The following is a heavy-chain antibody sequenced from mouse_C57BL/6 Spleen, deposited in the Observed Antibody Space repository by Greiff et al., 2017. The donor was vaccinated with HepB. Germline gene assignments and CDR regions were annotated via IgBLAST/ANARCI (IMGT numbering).Heavy chain of an antibody. CDR2: IYPGDGDT. V-gene: IGHV1-80*01. CDR1: GYAFSSYW. CDR3: ARGHYGNYEPLYFDY. D-gene: IGHD2-1*01. J-gene: IGHJ2*01. Sequence: QVQLQQSGAELVKPGASVKISCKASGYAFSSYWMNWVKQSPGKGLEWIGQIYPGDGDTNYNGKFKGKATLTADKSSSTAYMQLSSLTSEDSAVYFCARGHYGNYEPLYFDYWGQGTTLTVSS.